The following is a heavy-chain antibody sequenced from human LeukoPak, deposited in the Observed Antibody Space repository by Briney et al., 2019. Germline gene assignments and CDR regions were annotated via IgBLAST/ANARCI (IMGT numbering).Heavy chain of an antibody. J-gene: IGHJ4*02. Sequence: PGGSLRLSCAASGFTLSNYWIHWVGQAPGKGLVWVSRIDSDGSSTNYADSVKGRFTISRDNAKNTVYLQMNSLRAEDTAVYYCARRPEEYGAFDYWGQETLVTVSS. CDR1: GFTLSNYW. D-gene: IGHD4/OR15-4a*01. V-gene: IGHV3-74*01. CDR2: IDSDGSST. CDR3: ARRPEEYGAFDY.